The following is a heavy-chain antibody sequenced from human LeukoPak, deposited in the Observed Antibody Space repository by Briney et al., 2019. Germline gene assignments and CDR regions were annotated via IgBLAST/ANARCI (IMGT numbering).Heavy chain of an antibody. Sequence: PSETLSLTCAVYGGSSSGYYWSWIRQPPGKGLEWIGEINHSGSTNYNPSLKSRVTISVDTSKNQFSLKLSSVTAADTAVYYCARGREIVVVTTRYYFDYWGQGTLVTVSS. CDR1: GGSSSGYY. J-gene: IGHJ4*02. CDR3: ARGREIVVVTTRYYFDY. V-gene: IGHV4-34*01. D-gene: IGHD3-22*01. CDR2: INHSGST.